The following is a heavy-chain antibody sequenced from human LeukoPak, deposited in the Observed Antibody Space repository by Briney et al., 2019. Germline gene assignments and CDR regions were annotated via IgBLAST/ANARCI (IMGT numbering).Heavy chain of an antibody. CDR2: ISPSGGDT. CDR1: GYRFTTYF. J-gene: IGHJ4*02. CDR3: ARDYGDSSGYFDY. D-gene: IGHD3-22*01. V-gene: IGHV1-46*01. Sequence: SVKVSCKASGYRFTTYFIHWVRQAPGQGLEWLGLISPSGGDTAYSQKFQGRVTMTRDRSSNTVYMDLSSLTSQDTAVYYCARDYGDSSGYFDYWGQGTLVTVSS.